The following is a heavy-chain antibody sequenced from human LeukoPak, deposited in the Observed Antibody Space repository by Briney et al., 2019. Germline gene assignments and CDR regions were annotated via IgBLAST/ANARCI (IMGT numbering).Heavy chain of an antibody. J-gene: IGHJ4*02. D-gene: IGHD2-2*01. CDR1: GFTFSSYG. CDR2: ISGSGGTT. CDR3: AKFPSTVPTNYFDY. Sequence: GGSLRLSCAASGFTFSSYGMSWVRQAPGKWLEWVSIISGSGGTTYYADSGKGRFTISRDNSKNTLYLQMNSLRAEDTAIYYCAKFPSTVPTNYFDYWGQRTLVTVSS. V-gene: IGHV3-23*01.